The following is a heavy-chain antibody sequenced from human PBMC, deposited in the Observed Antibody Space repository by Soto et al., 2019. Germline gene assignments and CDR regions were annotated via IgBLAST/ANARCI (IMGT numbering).Heavy chain of an antibody. J-gene: IGHJ5*02. V-gene: IGHV2-26*01. CDR2: IFSNDEK. CDR1: GFSLSNARMG. D-gene: IGHD3-22*01. CDR3: ARIYDSSGYLNWFDP. Sequence: QVTLKESGPVLVKPTETLTLTCTVSGFSLSNARMGVSWIRQPPGKALEWLAHIFSNDEKSYSTSLKSRLTIAKDTSKSQVVLTMTNMDPVDTATYYCARIYDSSGYLNWFDPWGQGTLVTVSS.